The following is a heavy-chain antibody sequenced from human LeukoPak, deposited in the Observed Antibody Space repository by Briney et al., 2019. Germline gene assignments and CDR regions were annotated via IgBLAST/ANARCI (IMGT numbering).Heavy chain of an antibody. CDR2: MNPNSGNT. J-gene: IGHJ4*02. Sequence: ASVKVSCKASGYTFTSYDINWVLQATGQGLEWMGWMNPNSGNTGYAQKFQGRVTMTRNTSISTAYMELSSLRSEDTAVYYCARVLPAGTAMGGFDYWGQGTLVTVSS. CDR3: ARVLPAGTAMGGFDY. D-gene: IGHD5-18*01. V-gene: IGHV1-8*01. CDR1: GYTFTSYD.